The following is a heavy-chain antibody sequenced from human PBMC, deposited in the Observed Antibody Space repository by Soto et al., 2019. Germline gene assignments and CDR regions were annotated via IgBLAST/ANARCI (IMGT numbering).Heavy chain of an antibody. V-gene: IGHV3-21*01. CDR2: ISTRSDI. CDR1: GFTFSSYA. Sequence: PGGSLRLSCAASGFTFSSYAMNWVRQAPGKGLEWVASISTRSDIYYADSVKGRFTISRDNAKNSVSLQMNSLRAEDTAVYYCAREETAWPLAYGLDVWGQGTTVTVSS. J-gene: IGHJ6*02. D-gene: IGHD2-21*02. CDR3: AREETAWPLAYGLDV.